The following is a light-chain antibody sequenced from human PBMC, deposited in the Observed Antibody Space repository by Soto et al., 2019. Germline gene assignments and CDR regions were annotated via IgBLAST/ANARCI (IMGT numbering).Light chain of an antibody. V-gene: IGKV1-9*01. CDR2: AAS. J-gene: IGKJ4*01. CDR1: QDIAIY. Sequence: GDRGTITCRASQDIAIYLAWYQQKQGEAPKLLIYAASTLHGGVPSRFSGSGSGTDGAITITSLKAEDGSTYYCQQLRSYTSTFGGGTKVDIK. CDR3: QQLRSYTST.